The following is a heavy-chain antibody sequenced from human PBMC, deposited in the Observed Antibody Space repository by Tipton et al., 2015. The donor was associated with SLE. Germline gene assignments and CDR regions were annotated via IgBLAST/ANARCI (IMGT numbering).Heavy chain of an antibody. V-gene: IGHV3-23*01. Sequence: SLRLSCAASGFTFIYYAMSWVRQAPGKGLEWGSAITGSGDRTYYIDSVKGRFTISRDNSKNSLYLQMNGLRAEDTAVYYCARSPVDYWNGYSAWGQGTLVAVSS. CDR1: GFTFIYYA. D-gene: IGHD3-3*01. CDR3: ARSPVDYWNGYSA. CDR2: ITGSGDRT. J-gene: IGHJ4*02.